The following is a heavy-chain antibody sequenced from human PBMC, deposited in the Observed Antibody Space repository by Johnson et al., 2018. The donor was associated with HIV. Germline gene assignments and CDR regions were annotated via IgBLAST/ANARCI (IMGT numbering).Heavy chain of an antibody. CDR1: GFTFSSYA. CDR2: ISYDGSNN. V-gene: IGHV3-30*04. D-gene: IGHD6-13*01. Sequence: QVQLVESGGGVVQPGRSLRLSCAASGFTFSSYAMHWVRQAPGKGLEWVAVISYDGSNNYYAESEKGRFTISIDNSKNTLYLQMNSLRAEDTAVYCCARDLYTSSWYFAFDIWGQGTMVTVSS. CDR3: ARDLYTSSWYFAFDI. J-gene: IGHJ3*02.